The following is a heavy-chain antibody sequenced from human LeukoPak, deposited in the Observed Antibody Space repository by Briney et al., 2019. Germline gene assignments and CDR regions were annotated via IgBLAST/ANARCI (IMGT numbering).Heavy chain of an antibody. Sequence: PGGTLRLSCAASGFTFSSYGMSWVRQAPGKGLEWVANIKQDGSEKYYVDSVKGRFTISRDNAKNSLYLQMNSLRAEDTAVYYCARGRTFDYWGQGTLVTVSS. CDR3: ARGRTFDY. J-gene: IGHJ4*02. CDR2: IKQDGSEK. V-gene: IGHV3-7*04. CDR1: GFTFSSYG.